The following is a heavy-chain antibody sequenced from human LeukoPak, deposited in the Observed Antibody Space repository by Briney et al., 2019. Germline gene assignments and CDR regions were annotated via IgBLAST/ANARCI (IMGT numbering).Heavy chain of an antibody. D-gene: IGHD3-10*01. J-gene: IGHJ5*02. CDR1: GYTFTSYG. CDR2: ISAYNGNT. V-gene: IGHV1-18*01. Sequence: ASVKVYCKASGYTFTSYGISWVRQAPGQGLEWMGWISAYNGNTNYEQKLQGRVTMTTDASTSTAYMELRSLRSDDTAVYYCARDRYYYGSGSSRWFDPWGQGTLVTVSS. CDR3: ARDRYYYGSGSSRWFDP.